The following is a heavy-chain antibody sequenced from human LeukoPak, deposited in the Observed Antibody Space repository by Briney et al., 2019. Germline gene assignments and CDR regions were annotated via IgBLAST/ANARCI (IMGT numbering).Heavy chain of an antibody. D-gene: IGHD3-22*01. CDR2: ISAYNGNT. V-gene: IGHV1-18*01. CDR1: GYTFTSYG. Sequence: GASVKVSCKASGYTFTSYGISWVRQAPGQGLEWTGWISAYNGNTNYAQKLQGRVTMTTDTSTSTAYMELRSLRSDDTAVYYCARTPYYYDSSGFPYCFDYWGQGTLVTVSS. CDR3: ARTPYYYDSSGFPYCFDY. J-gene: IGHJ4*02.